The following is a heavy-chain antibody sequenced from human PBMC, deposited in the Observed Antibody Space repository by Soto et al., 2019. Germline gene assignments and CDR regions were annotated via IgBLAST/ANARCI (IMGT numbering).Heavy chain of an antibody. Sequence: SETLSLTCAVSGGSISSGGYSWSWIRQPPGKGLEWIGYIYHSGSTYYNPSLKSRVTISVDRSKNQFSLKLVSVTAADTAVYYCAKLRYFDWLFDYWGQGTLVTVSS. V-gene: IGHV4-30-2*01. CDR3: AKLRYFDWLFDY. CDR2: IYHSGST. CDR1: GGSISSGGYS. J-gene: IGHJ4*02. D-gene: IGHD3-9*01.